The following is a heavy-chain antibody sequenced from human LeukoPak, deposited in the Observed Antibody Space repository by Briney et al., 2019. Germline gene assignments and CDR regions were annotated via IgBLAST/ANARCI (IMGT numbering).Heavy chain of an antibody. J-gene: IGHJ4*02. CDR3: ARSAWELPFDY. V-gene: IGHV4-34*01. CDR2: INHSGST. CDR1: GGSFSGYY. Sequence: PSETLSLTCAVYGGSFSGYYWSWIRQPPGKGLEWIGEINHSGSTNYNPSLKSRVTISVDTSKNQFSLKLSSVTAADTAVYYCARSAWELPFDYWGQGTLVTVSS. D-gene: IGHD1-26*01.